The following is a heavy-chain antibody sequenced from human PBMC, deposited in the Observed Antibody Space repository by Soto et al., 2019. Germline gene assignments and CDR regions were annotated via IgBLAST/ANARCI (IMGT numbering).Heavy chain of an antibody. CDR1: GYTFTSYG. CDR3: ARIYGDYLYYYYYYMDV. J-gene: IGHJ6*03. V-gene: IGHV1-18*01. D-gene: IGHD4-17*01. CDR2: ISAYNGNT. Sequence: QVQLVQSGAEVKKPGASVKVSCKASGYTFTSYGISWVRQAPGQGLEWMGWISAYNGNTNYAQKLQGRVTMTTDASTSTGYMELRSLRSDDTAVYDCARIYGDYLYYYYYYMDVWGKGTTVTVSS.